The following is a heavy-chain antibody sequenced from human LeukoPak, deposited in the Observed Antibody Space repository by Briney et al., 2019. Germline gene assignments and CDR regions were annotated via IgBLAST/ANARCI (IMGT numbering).Heavy chain of an antibody. D-gene: IGHD6-19*01. V-gene: IGHV4-4*07. Sequence: SETLSLTCTVSGGSVSSYYWSWIRQPAGKGLEWIGRVYTSGTTYYNPSLRSRVTVSVDTSKNQFSLKMTSVNAADTAVYYCATSGSGWSTKKDALEIWGRGTTVTVAS. CDR2: VYTSGTT. CDR1: GGSVSSYY. J-gene: IGHJ3*02. CDR3: ATSGSGWSTKKDALEI.